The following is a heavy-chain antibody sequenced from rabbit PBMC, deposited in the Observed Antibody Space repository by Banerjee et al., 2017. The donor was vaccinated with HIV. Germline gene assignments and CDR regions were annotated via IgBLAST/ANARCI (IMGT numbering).Heavy chain of an antibody. J-gene: IGHJ3*01. D-gene: IGHD7-1*01. Sequence: QSLEESGGDLVKPGASLTLTCTASGFSFSVGYWICWVRQAPGKGLEWIACIDMGGISYYASWAKGRFTISRTSSTTVDLKMTSLTAADTATYFCARSDAGYGSATRLDLWGQGTLVTVS. CDR3: ARSDAGYGSATRLDL. CDR1: GFSFSVGYW. V-gene: IGHV1S40*01. CDR2: IDMGGIS.